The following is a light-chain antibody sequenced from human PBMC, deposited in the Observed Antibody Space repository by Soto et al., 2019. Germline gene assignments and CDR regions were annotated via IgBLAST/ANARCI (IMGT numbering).Light chain of an antibody. CDR3: QQYNSYSSFT. CDR1: QSISNW. V-gene: IGKV1-5*01. Sequence: DIQMTQSPSTLSASVGDRVTITCRASQSISNWLAWYQQKPGKAPKVLIYDASSLESGVPSRFSGSGSGTEFTLTISSLQPDDFATYYCQQYNSYSSFTFGQGTKLEIK. J-gene: IGKJ2*01. CDR2: DAS.